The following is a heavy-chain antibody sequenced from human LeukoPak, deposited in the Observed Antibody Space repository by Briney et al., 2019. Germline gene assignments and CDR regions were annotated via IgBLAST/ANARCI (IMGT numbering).Heavy chain of an antibody. CDR3: AKVSRYLAFDV. CDR2: IYPGDSDT. V-gene: IGHV5-51*01. Sequence: GASLKISCKSSGYRFTNYWIGWVRQMPGKGLEWLGIIYPGDSDTTYSPSFQGQVTISADKSISTAYLQWSSLKASDTAMFYCAKVSRYLAFDVWGQGTMVTVS. J-gene: IGHJ3*01. D-gene: IGHD1-14*01. CDR1: GYRFTNYW.